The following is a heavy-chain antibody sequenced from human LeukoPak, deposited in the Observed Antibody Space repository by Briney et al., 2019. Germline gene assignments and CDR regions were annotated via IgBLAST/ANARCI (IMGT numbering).Heavy chain of an antibody. V-gene: IGHV1-18*01. CDR2: ISAYNGNT. CDR3: ARALARRRGATGSNWFDP. D-gene: IGHD1-26*01. J-gene: IGHJ5*02. Sequence: ASVKVSCKVSGYTLTELSMRWLRQAPGHGLEGMGWISAYNGNTNYAQKLQGRVTMTTDTSTSTAYMELRSLRSDDTAVYYCARALARRRGATGSNWFDPWGQGTLVTVSS. CDR1: GYTLTELS.